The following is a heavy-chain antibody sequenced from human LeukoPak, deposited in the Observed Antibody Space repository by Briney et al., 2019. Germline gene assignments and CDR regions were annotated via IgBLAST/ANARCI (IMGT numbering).Heavy chain of an antibody. CDR1: GFTISSNY. CDR3: ARGSGYIYGPGGDAFDF. J-gene: IGHJ3*01. V-gene: IGHV3-66*01. CDR2: IYSGGTT. Sequence: GGSLRLTCAASGFTISSNYMSWVRQAPGKGLEWVSVIYSGGTTYYADSVKGRFTISRDNSKNTLYLQMNSLRAEDTAVYYCARGSGYIYGPGGDAFDFWGQGTMVTVSS. D-gene: IGHD5-18*01.